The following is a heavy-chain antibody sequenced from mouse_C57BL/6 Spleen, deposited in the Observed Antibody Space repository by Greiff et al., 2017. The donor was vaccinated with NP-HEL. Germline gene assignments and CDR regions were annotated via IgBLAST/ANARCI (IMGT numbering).Heavy chain of an antibody. V-gene: IGHV3-6*01. Sequence: ESGPGLVKPSQSLSLTCSVTGYSITSGYYWNWIRQFPGNKLEWMGYISYDGSNNYNPSLKNRISITRDTSKNQFFLKLNSVTTEDTATYYCARDRFTPYYFDYWGQGTTLTVSS. CDR2: ISYDGSN. CDR1: GYSITSGYY. J-gene: IGHJ2*01. CDR3: ARDRFTPYYFDY.